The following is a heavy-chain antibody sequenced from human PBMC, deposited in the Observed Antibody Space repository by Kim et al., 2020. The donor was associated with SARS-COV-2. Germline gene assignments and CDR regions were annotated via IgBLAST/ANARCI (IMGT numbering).Heavy chain of an antibody. Sequence: GESLKISCKGSGYSFTSYWIGWVRQMPGKGLEWMGIIYPGDSDTRYSPSFQGQVTISADKSISTAYLQWSSLKASDTAMYYCAAQITGDCSSTSCYIPPYYFDYWGQGTLVTVSS. CDR2: IYPGDSDT. CDR3: AAQITGDCSSTSCYIPPYYFDY. J-gene: IGHJ4*02. D-gene: IGHD2-2*02. CDR1: GYSFTSYW. V-gene: IGHV5-51*01.